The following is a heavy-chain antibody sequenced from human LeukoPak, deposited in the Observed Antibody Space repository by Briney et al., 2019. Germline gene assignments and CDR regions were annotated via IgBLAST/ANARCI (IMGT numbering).Heavy chain of an antibody. V-gene: IGHV4-34*01. CDR3: ARALLAAAGLNWFDP. D-gene: IGHD6-13*01. CDR1: GGSFSGYY. Sequence: SETLSLTCAVYGGSFSGYYWSWIRQPPGKGLEWIGEINHSGSTNYNPSLKSRVTISVDTSKNQFSLKLSSVTAADTAVYYRARALLAAAGLNWFDPWGQGTLVTVSS. J-gene: IGHJ5*02. CDR2: INHSGST.